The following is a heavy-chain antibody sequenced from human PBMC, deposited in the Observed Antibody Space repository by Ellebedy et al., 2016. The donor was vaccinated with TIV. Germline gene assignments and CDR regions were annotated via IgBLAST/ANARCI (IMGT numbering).Heavy chain of an antibody. CDR3: ARHRIVGATDSGDFDY. CDR1: GGPVSSGSYY. D-gene: IGHD1-26*01. V-gene: IGHV4-61*01. CDR2: IYYSGST. Sequence: SETLSLTXTVSGGPVSSGSYYWSWIRQPPGKGLEWIGYIYYSGSTNYNPSLKSRVTISVDTSKNQFSLKLSSVTAADTAVYYCARHRIVGATDSGDFDYWGQGTLVTVSS. J-gene: IGHJ4*02.